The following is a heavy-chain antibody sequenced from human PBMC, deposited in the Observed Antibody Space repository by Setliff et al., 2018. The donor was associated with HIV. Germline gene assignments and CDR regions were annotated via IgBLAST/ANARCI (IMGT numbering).Heavy chain of an antibody. V-gene: IGHV1-8*02. CDR1: GYTFTSYD. J-gene: IGHJ4*02. D-gene: IGHD3-22*01. CDR2: MNPNSGNT. Sequence: GASVKVSCKASGYTFTSYDINWVRQATGQGLEWMGWMNPNSGNTGYAQKFQGRVTMTRNTSISTAYMELSSLRSDDTAVYYCATYHYYDSSAYYIDLYYLDYWGQGTLVTVSS. CDR3: ATYHYYDSSAYYIDLYYLDY.